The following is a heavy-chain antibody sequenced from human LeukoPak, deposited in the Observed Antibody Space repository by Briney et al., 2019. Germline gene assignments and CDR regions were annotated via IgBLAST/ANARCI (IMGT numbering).Heavy chain of an antibody. Sequence: GGSLRLSWAASGFTFSSYAMSWVRQAPGKGLEWVSAISGSGGSTYYADSVKGRFTISRDNSKNTLYLQMNSLRAEDTAVYYCAAAGTFISYFDYWGQGTLVTVSS. CDR3: AAAGTFISYFDY. CDR1: GFTFSSYA. CDR2: ISGSGGST. D-gene: IGHD6-13*01. J-gene: IGHJ4*02. V-gene: IGHV3-23*01.